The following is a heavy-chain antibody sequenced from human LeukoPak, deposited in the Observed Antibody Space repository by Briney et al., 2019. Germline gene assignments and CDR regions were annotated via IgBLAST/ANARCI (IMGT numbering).Heavy chain of an antibody. CDR1: GYSFSGYG. V-gene: IGHV1-18*01. CDR3: ARDQRNSGSYRFEY. CDR2: ITGNNGNT. Sequence: GASVKVSCKTSGYSFSGYGISWVRQAPGLGLEWMGWITGNNGNTNYAPSLQGRVIMTKDTSTNTAYMELTSLRSDDTAVYYCARDQRNSGSYRFEYWGQGTLVTVSS. D-gene: IGHD1-26*01. J-gene: IGHJ4*02.